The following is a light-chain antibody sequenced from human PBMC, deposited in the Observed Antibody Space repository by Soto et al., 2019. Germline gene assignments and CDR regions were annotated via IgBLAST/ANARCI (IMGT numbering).Light chain of an antibody. Sequence: DIVLTQSPATLSLSPGERATLSCGASQRLSTYLAWYQQKPGQAPRLLIYDTSKMATGVPTRFSGSGSGTDITLTISRLEAEDFALYYCQQRRTWPPWYTFRQGNKLEIK. CDR2: DTS. CDR3: QQRRTWPPWYT. J-gene: IGKJ2*01. CDR1: QRLSTY. V-gene: IGKV3-11*01.